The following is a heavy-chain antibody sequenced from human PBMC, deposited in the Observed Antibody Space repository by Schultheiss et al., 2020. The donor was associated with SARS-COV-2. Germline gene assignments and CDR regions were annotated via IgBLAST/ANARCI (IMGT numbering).Heavy chain of an antibody. CDR2: IYYSGST. CDR1: GGSISSGGYY. Sequence: SETLSLTCTVSGGSISSGGYYWSWIRQHPGKGLEWIGSIYYSGSTYYNPSLKSRVTISVDTSKNQFSLKLSSVTAADTAVYYCARHGELGGNYAFDIWGQGTMVTVSS. J-gene: IGHJ3*02. V-gene: IGHV4-39*01. CDR3: ARHGELGGNYAFDI. D-gene: IGHD4-23*01.